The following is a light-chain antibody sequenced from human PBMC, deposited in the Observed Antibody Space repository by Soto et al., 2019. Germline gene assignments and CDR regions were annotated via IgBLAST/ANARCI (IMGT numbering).Light chain of an antibody. CDR1: SSNIGNNA. J-gene: IGLJ2*01. Sequence: QSVLTQPPSVSEAPRQRVTISCSGSSSNIGNNAVNWYQQFPGKAPKLLIYYDDLVPSGVSDRFSGSKSGTSASLAIRGLQSEDEDDYYCAAWDDTLHGPVFGGGTKLTVL. CDR2: YDD. CDR3: AAWDDTLHGPV. V-gene: IGLV1-36*01.